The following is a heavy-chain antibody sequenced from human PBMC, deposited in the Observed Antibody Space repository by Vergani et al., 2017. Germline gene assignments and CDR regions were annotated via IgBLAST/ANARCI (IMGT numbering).Heavy chain of an antibody. V-gene: IGHV1-24*01. Sequence: QVQLVQSGAEVKNPGASVKVSCKVSGDTLTDLSIHWVRQAPGKGLEWMGGFDPEDGEQFYAQKFQGRVALTVDTSTDTDYMELNTLTSEDTAIYYCATHLMEDPRVYSNYFGPWGQGTLLTVSS. J-gene: IGHJ5*02. CDR3: ATHLMEDPRVYSNYFGP. D-gene: IGHD2-15*01. CDR1: GDTLTDLS. CDR2: FDPEDGEQ.